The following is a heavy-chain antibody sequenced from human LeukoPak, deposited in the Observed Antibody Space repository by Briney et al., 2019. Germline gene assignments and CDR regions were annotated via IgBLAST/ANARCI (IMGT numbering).Heavy chain of an antibody. CDR2: IYYGGNT. D-gene: IGHD6-19*01. CDR1: GGSFSDYY. J-gene: IGHJ3*02. V-gene: IGHV4-39*07. CDR3: VRDGLAVAGTAFDI. Sequence: RTSETLSLTCSVYGGSFSDYYWGWIRQPPGKGVEWIGTIYYGGNTYYNPSLKSRVTISVDTSKNQFSLKVTSVTAADTAVYYCVRDGLAVAGTAFDIWGQGTMVTVSS.